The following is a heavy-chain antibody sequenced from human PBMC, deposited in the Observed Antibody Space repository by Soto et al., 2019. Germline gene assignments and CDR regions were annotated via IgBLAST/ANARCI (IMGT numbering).Heavy chain of an antibody. CDR3: AKDQIDYYDSSGYYSN. D-gene: IGHD3-22*01. Sequence: PGGSLRLSCAASGFTFSSYGMHWVRQAPGKGLEWVAVISYDGSNKYYADSVKGRFTISRDNSKNTLYLQMNSLRAEDTAVYYCAKDQIDYYDSSGYYSNWGQGTLVTVSS. CDR1: GFTFSSYG. J-gene: IGHJ4*02. CDR2: ISYDGSNK. V-gene: IGHV3-30*18.